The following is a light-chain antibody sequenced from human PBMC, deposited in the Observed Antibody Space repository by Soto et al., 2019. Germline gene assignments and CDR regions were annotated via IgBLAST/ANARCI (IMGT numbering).Light chain of an antibody. CDR3: QQYGSAPPT. CDR1: QSVGNNY. Sequence: EIVLTQSPGTLSLSPGERVTLSCRASQSVGNNYFAWYRQTPGQAPRLLIYGASSRATGIPDRFSGSGSGTDFPLTISRLEPEESAVYYCQQYGSAPPTFGQGTKVEIK. J-gene: IGKJ1*01. CDR2: GAS. V-gene: IGKV3-20*01.